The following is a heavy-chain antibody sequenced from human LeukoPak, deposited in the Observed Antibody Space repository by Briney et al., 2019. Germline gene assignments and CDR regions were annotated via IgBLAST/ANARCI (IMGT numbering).Heavy chain of an antibody. V-gene: IGHV3-53*05. CDR3: GRNXFYYYIDV. Sequence: SXXXXCXASGFTVSSNYMSWVRQAPGKGLEWVSVIYSGGSTYYSDSVKGRFTISRENSKNTLYLKMNSLRAEDTAVYYCGRNXFYYYIDVWGKGTTVTVSS. J-gene: IGHJ6*03. CDR2: IYSGGST. CDR1: GFTVSSNY.